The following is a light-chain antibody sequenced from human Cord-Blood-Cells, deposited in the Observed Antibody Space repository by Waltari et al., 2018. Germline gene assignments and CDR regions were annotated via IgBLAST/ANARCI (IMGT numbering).Light chain of an antibody. CDR2: AAS. CDR3: QQSYSTRWT. J-gene: IGKJ1*01. Sequence: DIQMTQSSTSLSASVGDKVTINCRARHSICSYFKCYQQQPGKAPNLLIYAASSLQSGVPSRFSGSGSGTDFTLTISSLQPEAFATYYCQQSYSTRWTFGQGTKVEIK. CDR1: HSICSY. V-gene: IGKV1-39*01.